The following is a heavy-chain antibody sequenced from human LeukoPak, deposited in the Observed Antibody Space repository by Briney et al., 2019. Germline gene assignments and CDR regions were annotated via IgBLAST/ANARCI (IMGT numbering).Heavy chain of an antibody. J-gene: IGHJ4*02. Sequence: GGSLRLSCAVSGFTFSNYWMSWVRQAPGKGLEWVANIKQDGSEKYYVDSVKGRFTISRDNAKNSLYLQMNSLRAEDTAVYYCARGWGYSSSSFDYWGQGTLVTVSS. D-gene: IGHD6-13*01. CDR3: ARGWGYSSSSFDY. CDR2: IKQDGSEK. CDR1: GFTFSNYW. V-gene: IGHV3-7*01.